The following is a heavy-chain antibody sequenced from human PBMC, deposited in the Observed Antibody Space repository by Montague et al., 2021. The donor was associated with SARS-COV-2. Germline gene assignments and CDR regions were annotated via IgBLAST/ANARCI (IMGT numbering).Heavy chain of an antibody. CDR3: ARPTTSGSIA. CDR2: NFYRGYT. D-gene: IGHD6-19*01. V-gene: IGHV4-39*01. J-gene: IGHJ5*02. CDR1: GGSINNTSYY. Sequence: SETLSLTCTVSGGSINNTSYYWGWIRQPPGKGLEWIGCNFYRGYTHYNPSLKSPVTVSVDTSKIQLSLNLTSVTAADTALFYGARPTTSGSIAWGQGTMVTVSS.